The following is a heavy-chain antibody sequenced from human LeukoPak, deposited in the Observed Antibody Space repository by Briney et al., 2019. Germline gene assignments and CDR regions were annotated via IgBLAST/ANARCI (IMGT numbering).Heavy chain of an antibody. CDR1: GYTFTSYD. V-gene: IGHV1-8*01. D-gene: IGHD2-15*01. CDR2: MNPNSGNT. CDR3: ARGARYCSGGSCYGY. J-gene: IGHJ4*02. Sequence: ASVKVSCKASGYTFTSYDINWVRHAPGQGLEWMGWMNPNSGNTGYEQKFQGRVTMTRNTSISTAYMELSSLRSEDTAVYYCARGARYCSGGSCYGYWGQGTLVTVSS.